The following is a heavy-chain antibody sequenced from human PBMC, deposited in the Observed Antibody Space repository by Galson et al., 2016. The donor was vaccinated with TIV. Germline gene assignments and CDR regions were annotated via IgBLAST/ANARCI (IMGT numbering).Heavy chain of an antibody. CDR1: GLIVTDNS. CDR3: ARDRRHCGNECFLRYYYGMDV. Sequence: SLRLSCAASGLIVTDNSMTWVRQAPGKGLEWVALIYDDGKKMYADSVRGRFTISRDSSKNVLYLQMTSLRGEDTAVYFCARDRRHCGNECFLRYYYGMDVWGQGTTVTVSS. CDR2: IYDDGKK. V-gene: IGHV3-66*02. J-gene: IGHJ6*02. D-gene: IGHD2-21*01.